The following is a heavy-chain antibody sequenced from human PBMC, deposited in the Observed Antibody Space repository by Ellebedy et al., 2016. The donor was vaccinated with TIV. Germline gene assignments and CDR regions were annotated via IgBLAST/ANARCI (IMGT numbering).Heavy chain of an antibody. Sequence: GGSLRLSXAASGFTFSSYAMHWVRQAPGKGLEWVAVISYDGSNKYYADSVKGRFTISRDNSKNTLYLQMNSLRAEDTAVYYCARDPHYYGSGSPPFDYWGQGTLVTVSS. CDR3: ARDPHYYGSGSPPFDY. J-gene: IGHJ4*02. CDR1: GFTFSSYA. D-gene: IGHD3-10*01. CDR2: ISYDGSNK. V-gene: IGHV3-30-3*01.